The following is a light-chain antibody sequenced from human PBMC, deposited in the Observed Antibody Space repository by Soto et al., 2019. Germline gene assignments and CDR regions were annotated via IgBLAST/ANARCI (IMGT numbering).Light chain of an antibody. CDR3: QESFSPLYT. J-gene: IGKJ2*01. CDR1: QTIHNF. V-gene: IGKV1-39*01. CDR2: AAS. Sequence: DIQLTQSPSSLSASVGDRVTITCRASQTIHNFLNWYQQTPGKDPKLLIYAASNLRGGVPSRFSGGGSGTDFTLTINSLQPEDFATYYCQESFSPLYTFGRGTMLDI.